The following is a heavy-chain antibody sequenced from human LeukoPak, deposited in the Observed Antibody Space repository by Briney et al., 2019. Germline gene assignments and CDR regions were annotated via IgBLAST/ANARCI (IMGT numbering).Heavy chain of an antibody. CDR2: IATGFDT. CDR3: AKLGYCSSTYCYMGASFAY. J-gene: IGHJ4*02. CDR1: GLTFRISA. D-gene: IGHD2-2*02. V-gene: IGHV3-23*01. Sequence: GGSLRLSCVVPGLTFRISAMSWVRQTPGKGLQCVSTIATGFDTWYADSVRGRFTISRDNSKSTLFLQMNNLRAEDTGVYYCAKLGYCSSTYCYMGASFAYWGQGTPVSVSS.